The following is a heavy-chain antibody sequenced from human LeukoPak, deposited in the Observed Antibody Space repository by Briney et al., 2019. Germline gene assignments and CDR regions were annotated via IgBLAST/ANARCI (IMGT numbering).Heavy chain of an antibody. V-gene: IGHV1-69*04. Sequence: ASVKVSFKASGGTFSSYAISGVRQAPGQGLEWMGRIIPILGIANYAQKFQGRVTITADKSTSTAYMELSSLRSEDTAVYYCARDLGTYSGYDFNFGYWGQGTLVTVSS. CDR1: GGTFSSYA. J-gene: IGHJ4*02. CDR3: ARDLGTYSGYDFNFGY. CDR2: IIPILGIA. D-gene: IGHD5-12*01.